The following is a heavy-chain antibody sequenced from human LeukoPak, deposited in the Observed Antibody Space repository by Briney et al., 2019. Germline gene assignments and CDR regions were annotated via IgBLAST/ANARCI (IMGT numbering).Heavy chain of an antibody. Sequence: GGSLRLSCAASGFTFTIYSMNWVRQAPGKGLEWVSSISSSGSYIYYADSVKGRFTISRDNAKNSLYLQMNSLRAEDTAVYYCARDRASSGYSDSPDAFDIWGQGTMVTVSS. D-gene: IGHD3-22*01. J-gene: IGHJ3*02. CDR1: GFTFTIYS. CDR2: ISSSGSYI. CDR3: ARDRASSGYSDSPDAFDI. V-gene: IGHV3-21*01.